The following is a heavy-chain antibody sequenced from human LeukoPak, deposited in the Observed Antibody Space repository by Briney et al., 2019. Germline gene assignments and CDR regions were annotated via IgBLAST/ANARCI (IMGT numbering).Heavy chain of an antibody. CDR3: ARGYWGQYYFDY. Sequence: QPGGSLRLSCAASGFTFSSYGMSWVRQTPGKGLEWVSGINWNGGSTGYADSVKGRFTISRDNAKNSLYLQMNSLRAEDTALYYCARGYWGQYYFDYWGQGTLVTVSS. V-gene: IGHV3-20*04. J-gene: IGHJ4*02. D-gene: IGHD7-27*01. CDR2: INWNGGST. CDR1: GFTFSSYG.